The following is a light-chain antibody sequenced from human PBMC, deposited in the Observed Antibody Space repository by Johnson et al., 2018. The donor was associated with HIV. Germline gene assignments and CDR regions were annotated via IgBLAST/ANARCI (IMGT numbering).Light chain of an antibody. J-gene: IGLJ1*01. CDR2: DNN. CDR3: GTWDSSLSDYV. Sequence: QSVLTQPPSVSAAPGQKVTISCSGSSSNIGNNYVSWYQQLPGTAPRLLIFDNNKRPSGIPDRFSASKSGTSATLGITGLQTGDEADYYCGTWDSSLSDYVFGTGTKVTVL. V-gene: IGLV1-51*01. CDR1: SSNIGNNY.